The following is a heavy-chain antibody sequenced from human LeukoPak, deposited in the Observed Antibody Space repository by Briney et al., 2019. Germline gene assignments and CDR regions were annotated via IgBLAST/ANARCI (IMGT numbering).Heavy chain of an antibody. Sequence: SETLSLTCTVSGGSISTYCWSWIRQPPGKGLEWIGYINYSGSTNCNPALKSRVTISVDTSKNQFSLKLSSVTAADTAVYYCARESLGGAFDIWGQGTMVTVSS. J-gene: IGHJ3*02. CDR2: INYSGST. CDR1: GGSISTYC. D-gene: IGHD2-15*01. CDR3: ARESLGGAFDI. V-gene: IGHV4-59*12.